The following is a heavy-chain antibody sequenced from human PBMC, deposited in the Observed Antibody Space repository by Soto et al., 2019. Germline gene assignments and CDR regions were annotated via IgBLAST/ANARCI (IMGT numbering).Heavy chain of an antibody. D-gene: IGHD3-22*01. Sequence: SETLSLTCTVSGGSINSSSYYWGWIRQPPGKGLEWIGSIYYSGSIYYNPSLKSRVTISVDTSKNQFSLKLSSVTAADTAVYYCARLRLSSGYYYPHNYFDYWGQGTXVTVSS. V-gene: IGHV4-39*01. CDR1: GGSINSSSYY. J-gene: IGHJ4*02. CDR3: ARLRLSSGYYYPHNYFDY. CDR2: IYYSGSI.